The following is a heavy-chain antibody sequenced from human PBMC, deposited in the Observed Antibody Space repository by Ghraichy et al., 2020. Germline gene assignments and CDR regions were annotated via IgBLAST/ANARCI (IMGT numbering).Heavy chain of an antibody. CDR3: ARGGSSWRLDYFDY. V-gene: IGHV4-59*01. CDR1: GGSISSYY. D-gene: IGHD6-13*01. Sequence: SETLSLTCPVSGGSISSYYWSWIRQPPGKGLEWIGYIYYSGSTNYNPSLKSRVTISVDTSKNQFSLKLSSVTAADTAVYYCARGGSSWRLDYFDYWGQGTLVTVSS. J-gene: IGHJ4*02. CDR2: IYYSGST.